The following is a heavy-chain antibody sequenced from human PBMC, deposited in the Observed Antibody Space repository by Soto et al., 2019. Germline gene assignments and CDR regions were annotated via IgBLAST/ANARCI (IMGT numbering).Heavy chain of an antibody. D-gene: IGHD1-26*01. CDR1: EYNFAGYW. Sequence: GVPKPIWWQGSEYNFAGYWISWVRQQPGKGLEWVGKIDPSDSYTYYSPSFQGHVTISADKSLSTAYLQWSSLKASDTAMYYCARHSGSSLPDDYLGQGSLVPVSS. CDR3: ARHSGSSLPDDY. V-gene: IGHV5-10-1*01. CDR2: IDPSDSYT. J-gene: IGHJ4*02.